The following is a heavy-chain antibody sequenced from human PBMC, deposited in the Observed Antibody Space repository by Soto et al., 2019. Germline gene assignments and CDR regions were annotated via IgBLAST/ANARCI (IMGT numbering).Heavy chain of an antibody. CDR2: ISSSGSTI. V-gene: IGHV3-48*03. CDR3: ARYDADSSGYYFDY. D-gene: IGHD3-22*01. CDR1: GFTFSSYE. J-gene: IGHJ4*02. Sequence: GSLRLSCAASGFTFSSYEMNWVRQAPGKGLEWVSYISSSGSTIYYADSVKGRFTISRDNAKNSLYLQMNSLRAEDTAVYYCARYDADSSGYYFDYWGQGTLVTVSS.